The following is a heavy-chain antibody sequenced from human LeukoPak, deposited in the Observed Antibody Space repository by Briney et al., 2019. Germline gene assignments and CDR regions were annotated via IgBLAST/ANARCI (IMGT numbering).Heavy chain of an antibody. CDR2: ISGGGST. D-gene: IGHD2-15*01. Sequence: PGGSLRLSCAASGFTFSSYAMNWVRQAPGKGLEWVSCISGGGSTFYADPVNGRFTISRDNSKNTLYLQMNSLRDEDSAVYYCAKGHRYCGGGSCPIYFDYWGQGALVTVSS. V-gene: IGHV3-23*01. CDR3: AKGHRYCGGGSCPIYFDY. J-gene: IGHJ4*02. CDR1: GFTFSSYA.